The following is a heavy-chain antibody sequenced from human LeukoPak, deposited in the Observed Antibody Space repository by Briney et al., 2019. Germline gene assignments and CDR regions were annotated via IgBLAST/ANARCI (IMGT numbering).Heavy chain of an antibody. D-gene: IGHD4-17*01. CDR3: ARHTTVTMPFDY. CDR1: GGSISSSSYY. V-gene: IGHV4-39*01. CDR2: IYYTGST. J-gene: IGHJ4*02. Sequence: PSETLSLTCTVSGGSISSSSYYWGWIRQPPGRGLEWIGTIYYTGSTYCNPSLKSRVTISVDTSKNQFSLKLSSVTAADTAVYYCARHTTVTMPFDYWGQGTLVTVSS.